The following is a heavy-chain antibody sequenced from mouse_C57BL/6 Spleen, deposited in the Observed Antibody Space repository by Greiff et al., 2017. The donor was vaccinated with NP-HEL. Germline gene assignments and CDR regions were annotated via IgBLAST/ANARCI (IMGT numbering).Heavy chain of an antibody. Sequence: QVQLQQSGPELVKPGASVKISCKASGYAFSSSWMNWVKQRPGKGLEWIGRIYPGDGDTNYNGKFKGKATLTADKSSSTAYMELSSLTSEDSAVYFGAPGEYYSSCFAYWGQGTLVTVSA. J-gene: IGHJ3*01. CDR3: APGEYYSSCFAY. CDR2: IYPGDGDT. D-gene: IGHD2-12*01. CDR1: GYAFSSSW. V-gene: IGHV1-82*01.